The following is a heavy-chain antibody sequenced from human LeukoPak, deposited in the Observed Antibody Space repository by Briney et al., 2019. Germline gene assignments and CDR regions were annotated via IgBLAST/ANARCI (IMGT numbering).Heavy chain of an antibody. Sequence: ASVKVSCKASGYTFTSYGISWVRQAPGQGLEWMGGIIPIFGTANYAQKFQGRVTITADKSTSTAYMELSSLRSEDTAVYYCARERYYDSKGRFDPWGQGTLVTVSS. V-gene: IGHV1-69*06. CDR1: GYTFTSYG. D-gene: IGHD3-22*01. CDR2: IIPIFGTA. CDR3: ARERYYDSKGRFDP. J-gene: IGHJ5*02.